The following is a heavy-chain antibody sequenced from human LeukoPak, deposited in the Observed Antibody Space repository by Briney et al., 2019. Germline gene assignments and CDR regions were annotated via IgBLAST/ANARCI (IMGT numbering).Heavy chain of an antibody. J-gene: IGHJ4*02. D-gene: IGHD2-15*01. CDR2: IKQDGSEK. CDR1: GFTLSSYW. V-gene: IGHV3-7*01. CDR3: ASGWQLSALDY. Sequence: GGSLRLSCAASGFTLSSYWMSWVRQAPGKGLEWVANIKQDGSEKYYVDSVKGRFTISRDNAKNSLYLQMNSLRAEDTAVYYCASGWQLSALDYWGQGTLVTVSS.